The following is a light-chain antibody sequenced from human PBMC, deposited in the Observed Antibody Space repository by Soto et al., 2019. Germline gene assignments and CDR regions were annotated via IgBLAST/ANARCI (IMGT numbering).Light chain of an antibody. J-gene: IGLJ2*01. CDR2: GNS. Sequence: QSVLTQPPSVSGAPGQRVTISCTGSSSNIGAGYDVHWYQQLPGTAPKLLIYGNSNRPSGVPDRFSGSKSGTSASLAITGLQAEDVADYYCQAYDSSLSGRVSGGGTKRTVL. CDR1: SSNIGAGYD. CDR3: QAYDSSLSGRV. V-gene: IGLV1-40*01.